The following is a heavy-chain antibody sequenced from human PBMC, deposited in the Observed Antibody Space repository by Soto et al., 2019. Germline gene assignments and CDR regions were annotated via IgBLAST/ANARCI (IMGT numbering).Heavy chain of an antibody. CDR2: IDPSDSYT. D-gene: IGHD3-22*01. Sequence: PGESLKISCKGSGYSFTSYCISWVRQMPGKNLERIGRIDPSDSYTNYSPSFQGHVTISADKSISTAYLQWSSLKASDTAMYYCAIWVKYYDSSGYYSVGAFDIWGQGTMVTVSS. J-gene: IGHJ3*02. CDR1: GYSFTSYC. V-gene: IGHV5-10-1*01. CDR3: AIWVKYYDSSGYYSVGAFDI.